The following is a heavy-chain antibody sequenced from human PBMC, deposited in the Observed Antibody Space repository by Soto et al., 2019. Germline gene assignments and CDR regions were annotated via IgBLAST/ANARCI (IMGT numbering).Heavy chain of an antibody. CDR1: GFTVSSNY. CDR3: ARERIMTTVTSQTTYFDY. Sequence: EVQLVETGGGLIQPGGSLRLSCAASGFTVSSNYMSWVRQAPGKGLEWVSVIYSGCSTYYADSVKGRFTISRDNSKNTVYLQMNSLRAEDTAVYYCARERIMTTVTSQTTYFDYWGQGTLVTVSS. CDR2: IYSGCST. D-gene: IGHD4-4*01. V-gene: IGHV3-53*02. J-gene: IGHJ4*02.